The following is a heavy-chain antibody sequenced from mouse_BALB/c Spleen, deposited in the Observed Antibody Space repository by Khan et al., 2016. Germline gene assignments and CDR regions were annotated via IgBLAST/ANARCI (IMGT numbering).Heavy chain of an antibody. CDR1: GFSLTSYG. V-gene: IGHV2-2*02. Sequence: QVQLKESGPGLVQPSQSLSITCTVTGFSLTSYGVHWVRQSPGKGLEWLGVIWSGGSTDYNAAFISRLSISKDNSKSQVFFKMNSLQANDTAIYXYARKRANWDAMDYWGQGTSVTVSS. D-gene: IGHD4-1*01. CDR3: ARKRANWDAMDY. J-gene: IGHJ4*01. CDR2: IWSGGST.